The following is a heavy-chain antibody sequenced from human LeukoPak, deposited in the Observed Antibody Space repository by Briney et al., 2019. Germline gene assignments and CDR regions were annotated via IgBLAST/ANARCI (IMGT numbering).Heavy chain of an antibody. D-gene: IGHD6-19*01. J-gene: IGHJ4*02. CDR3: ARGGGAVAVYFDY. V-gene: IGHV4-38-2*02. CDR1: GGSISSGYY. Sequence: PSETLSLTCTVSGGSISSGYYWGWIRQPPGKGLEWIGSIYHSGSTHYNPSLKSRVTISVDMSKNQFSLKLSSVTAADTAVYYCARGGGAVAVYFDYWGQGTLVTVSS. CDR2: IYHSGST.